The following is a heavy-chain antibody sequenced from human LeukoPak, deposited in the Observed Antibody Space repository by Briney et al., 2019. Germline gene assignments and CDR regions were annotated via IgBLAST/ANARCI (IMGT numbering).Heavy chain of an antibody. V-gene: IGHV3-30*12. D-gene: IGHD6-19*01. CDR2: ISSDGSNK. Sequence: GGSLRLSCAASGFTFSSYGIHWVRQAPGKGLEWVTLISSDGSNKYYADSVKGRFTISRDNSKNTLYLQMNSLRAEDTAVYYCANPVTSGWYSADYWGQGTLVTVSS. CDR1: GFTFSSYG. J-gene: IGHJ4*02. CDR3: ANPVTSGWYSADY.